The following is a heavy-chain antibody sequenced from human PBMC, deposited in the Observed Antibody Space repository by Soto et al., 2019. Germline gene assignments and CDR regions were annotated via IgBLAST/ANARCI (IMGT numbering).Heavy chain of an antibody. CDR3: ARAQKMATILNAFDI. D-gene: IGHD5-12*01. V-gene: IGHV4-34*01. J-gene: IGHJ3*02. CDR2: INHSGST. Sequence: QVQLQQWGAGLLKPSETLSLTCAVYGGSFSGYYWSWIHQPPGKGLEWIGEINHSGSTNYNPSLKSRVTISVDTSKNQFSLKLSSVTAADTAVYYCARAQKMATILNAFDIWGQGTMVTVSS. CDR1: GGSFSGYY.